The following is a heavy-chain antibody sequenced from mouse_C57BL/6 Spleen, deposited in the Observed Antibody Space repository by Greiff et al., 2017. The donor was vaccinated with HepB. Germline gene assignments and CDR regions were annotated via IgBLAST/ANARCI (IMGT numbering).Heavy chain of an antibody. J-gene: IGHJ4*01. V-gene: IGHV5-17*01. CDR1: GFTFSDYG. CDR3: ARREYYGSSLGAMDY. D-gene: IGHD1-1*01. CDR2: ISSCSSTI. Sequence: EVKLVESGGGLVKPGGSLKLSCAASGFTFSDYGMHWVRQAPEKGLEWVAYISSCSSTIYYADTVKGRFTISIDNATNTLFLQMTSLRSEDKAMYYCARREYYGSSLGAMDYWGQGTSVTVSS.